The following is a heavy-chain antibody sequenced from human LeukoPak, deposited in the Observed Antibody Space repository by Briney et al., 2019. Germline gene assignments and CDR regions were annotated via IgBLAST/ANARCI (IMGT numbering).Heavy chain of an antibody. V-gene: IGHV3-48*03. CDR2: ISSGGSII. CDR3: ARFARFGDLQGGGYFDY. J-gene: IGHJ4*02. Sequence: GGSLRLSCAASGFIFSSYETNWVRQAPGKGLEWVSYISSGGSIIYYADSVRGRFTISRDNAKNSLYPQMNSLRAEDTAVYYCARFARFGDLQGGGYFDYWGQGTLVTVSS. CDR1: GFIFSSYE. D-gene: IGHD3-16*01.